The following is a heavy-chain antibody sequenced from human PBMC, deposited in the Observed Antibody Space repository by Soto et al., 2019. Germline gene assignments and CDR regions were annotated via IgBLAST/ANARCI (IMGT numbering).Heavy chain of an antibody. V-gene: IGHV4-39*07. Sequence: PSETLSLTCAVSGGSISSSSYYWGWIRQPPGKGLEWIGNIYHGASTYYNPSLKSRVTISVDRSKNQFSLKLSSVTAADTAVYYCARGPPFGYWGQGTLVTVSS. J-gene: IGHJ4*02. CDR1: GGSISSSSYY. CDR3: ARGPPFGY. D-gene: IGHD3-10*01. CDR2: IYHGAST.